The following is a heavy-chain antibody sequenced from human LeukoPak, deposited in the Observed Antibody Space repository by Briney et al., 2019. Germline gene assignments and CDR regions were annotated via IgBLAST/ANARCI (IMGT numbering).Heavy chain of an antibody. V-gene: IGHV1-8*01. CDR3: ATVGTAGTTVPVYYYYGMDV. CDR2: MNPNSGNT. D-gene: IGHD1-1*01. Sequence: ASVKVSFKASGYTFTSYDINWVRQATGQGLEWMGWMNPNSGNTGYAQKFQGRVTMTRNTSISTAYMELSSLRSEDTAVYYCATVGTAGTTVPVYYYYGMDVWGQGTTVTVSS. J-gene: IGHJ6*02. CDR1: GYTFTSYD.